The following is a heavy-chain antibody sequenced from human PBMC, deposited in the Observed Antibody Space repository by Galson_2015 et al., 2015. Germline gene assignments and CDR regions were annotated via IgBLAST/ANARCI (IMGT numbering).Heavy chain of an antibody. Sequence: SLRLSCAASGFTFSSYAMNWVRQAPGKGLEWVSTIGGRDGDTYYADSVKGRFTISSDNSKNTLYLQMNSLRAEDTALYYCAEVDWDCSGGRYYGQFDYWGQGTLVTVSS. CDR1: GFTFSSYA. J-gene: IGHJ4*02. V-gene: IGHV3-23*01. CDR3: AEVDWDCSGGRYYGQFDY. CDR2: IGGRDGDT. D-gene: IGHD2-15*01.